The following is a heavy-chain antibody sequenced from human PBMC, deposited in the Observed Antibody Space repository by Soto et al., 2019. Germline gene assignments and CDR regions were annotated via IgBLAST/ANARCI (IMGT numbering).Heavy chain of an antibody. CDR3: ARVPVVPAAIGDESYYYYGMDV. CDR1: GGSFSGYY. Sequence: LSLTCAVYGGSFSGYYWSWIRQPPGKGLEWIGEINHSGSTNYNPSLKSRVTISVDTSKNQFSLKLSSVTAADTAVYYCARVPVVPAAIGDESYYYYGMDVWGQGTTVTVSS. CDR2: INHSGST. D-gene: IGHD2-2*02. J-gene: IGHJ6*02. V-gene: IGHV4-34*01.